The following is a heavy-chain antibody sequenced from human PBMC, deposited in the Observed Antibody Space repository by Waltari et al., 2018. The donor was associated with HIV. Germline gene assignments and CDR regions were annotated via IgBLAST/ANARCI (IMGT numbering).Heavy chain of an antibody. CDR1: VFSFSTTA. CDR3: TKDPVTAVGNINWFDP. D-gene: IGHD6-13*01. CDR2: ISGSGDNR. J-gene: IGHJ5*02. Sequence: EVQLLESGGGLVQPGWALRLSCRAPVFSFSTTAMIWVRQAPGKGLEWVSGISGSGDNRYYADSVKGRFTISRDNSKNKVFLQMKSLRPEDTAFYYCTKDPVTAVGNINWFDPWGQGTLVTVSS. V-gene: IGHV3-23*01.